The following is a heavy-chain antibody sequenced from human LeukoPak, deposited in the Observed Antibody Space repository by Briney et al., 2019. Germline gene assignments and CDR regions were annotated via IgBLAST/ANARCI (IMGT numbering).Heavy chain of an antibody. J-gene: IGHJ4*02. CDR3: ARVNPISSGFYAY. V-gene: IGHV3-21*05. D-gene: IGHD3-22*01. CDR2: ISGSSSHS. CDR1: GFTFSSYW. Sequence: GGSLRLSCAASGFTFSSYWMHWVRQVPGKGLEWVSYISGSSSHSNYADSVKGRFTISRDNAKNSLFLQMSSLRADDTAIYYCARVNPISSGFYAYWGQGTLVTVSS.